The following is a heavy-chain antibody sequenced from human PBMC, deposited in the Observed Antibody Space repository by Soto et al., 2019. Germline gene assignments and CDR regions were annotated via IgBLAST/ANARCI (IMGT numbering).Heavy chain of an antibody. CDR1: GFSLSTSGVG. D-gene: IGHD2-15*01. CDR3: AHRKMLPVTRYFDY. V-gene: IGHV2-5*02. J-gene: IGHJ4*02. CDR2: IYWDDDK. Sequence: SGPTLVNPTQTLTLTCAFSGFSLSTSGVGVGWFRQPPGKALEWLALIYWDDDKRYSPSLKSRLTITKDTSENEVVLTMTNMDPVDTATYFCAHRKMLPVTRYFDYWGQGTLVTVSS.